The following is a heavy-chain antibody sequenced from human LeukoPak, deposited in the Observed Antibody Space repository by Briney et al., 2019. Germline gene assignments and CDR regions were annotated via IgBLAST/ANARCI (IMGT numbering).Heavy chain of an antibody. CDR1: GFSFSIYA. CDR3: AKDLTPDGLYELDS. V-gene: IGHV3-23*01. J-gene: IGHJ4*02. D-gene: IGHD5/OR15-5a*01. Sequence: PGGSLRLSWAASGFSFSIYAMNWVRQAPGKGLEWVSLIIGNGRDIRYADSVKGRFTIYRDNSKNILYLQMNSLRAEDTAVYFCAKDLTPDGLYELDSWGQGTLVTVSS. CDR2: IIGNGRDI.